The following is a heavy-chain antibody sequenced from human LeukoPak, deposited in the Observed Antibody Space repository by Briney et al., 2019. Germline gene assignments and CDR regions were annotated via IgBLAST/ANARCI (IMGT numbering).Heavy chain of an antibody. J-gene: IGHJ3*02. V-gene: IGHV5-51*01. CDR1: GYSFTSYW. Sequence: GESLKISCKGSGYSFTSYWIGWVRQMPGKGLEWMGIIYPGDSDTKYSPSFQGQVTISADKSISTAYLQWSGLKASDTAMYYCARPRIAADHDAFDIWGQGTMVTVSS. D-gene: IGHD6-13*01. CDR2: IYPGDSDT. CDR3: ARPRIAADHDAFDI.